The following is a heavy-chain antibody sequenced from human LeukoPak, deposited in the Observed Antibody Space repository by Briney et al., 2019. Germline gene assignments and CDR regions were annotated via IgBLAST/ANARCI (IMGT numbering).Heavy chain of an antibody. D-gene: IGHD1-26*01. CDR2: ISSSSSYI. V-gene: IGHV3-21*01. J-gene: IGHJ4*02. CDR1: GFTFSSYS. CDR3: ARDAKRKYSGSSQFDY. Sequence: PGGSLRLSCAASGFTFSSYSMNWVRQAPGKGLEWVSSISSSSSYIYYADSVKGRFTIFRDNAKNSLYLQMNSLRAEDTAVYYCARDAKRKYSGSSQFDYWGQGTLVTVSS.